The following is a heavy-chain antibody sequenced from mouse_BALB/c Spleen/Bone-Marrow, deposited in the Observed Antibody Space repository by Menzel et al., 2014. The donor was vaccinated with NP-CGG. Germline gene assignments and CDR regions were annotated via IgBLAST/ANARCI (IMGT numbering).Heavy chain of an antibody. CDR3: ARGRNHGYAWFAY. V-gene: IGHV1S29*02. Sequence: VQLQQSGPELVKPGASVKISCKASGYTFTDYNIHWVKQSHGKSLEWIGYIYPYNGGTGYNQKFKSKATLTVDNSSSTAYMELRSLTSEDSAVYYCARGRNHGYAWFAYWGQGTLVTVSA. CDR1: GYTFTDYN. J-gene: IGHJ3*01. D-gene: IGHD2-2*01. CDR2: IYPYNGGT.